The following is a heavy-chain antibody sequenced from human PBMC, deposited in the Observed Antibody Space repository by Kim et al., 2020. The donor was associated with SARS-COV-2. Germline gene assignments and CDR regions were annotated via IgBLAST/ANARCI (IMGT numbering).Heavy chain of an antibody. J-gene: IGHJ5*02. V-gene: IGHV4-39*01. CDR3: ARHPFIAGVWSGYSHGWFDP. CDR2: IYYSGST. CDR1: GGSISSSSYY. Sequence: SETLSLTCTVSGGSISSSSYYWGWIRQPPGKGLEWIGSIYYSGSTYYNPSLKSRVTISVDTSKNQFSLKLSSVTAADTAVYYCARHPFIAGVWSGYSHGWFDPWGQGTLVTVSS. D-gene: IGHD3-3*01.